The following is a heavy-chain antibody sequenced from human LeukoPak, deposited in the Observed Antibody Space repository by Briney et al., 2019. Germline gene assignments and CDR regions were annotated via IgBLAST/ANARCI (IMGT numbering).Heavy chain of an antibody. CDR1: GYTFTSYG. CDR3: AIERISREPLDAFDI. CDR2: ISAYNGNT. J-gene: IGHJ3*02. D-gene: IGHD1-14*01. V-gene: IGHV1-18*01. Sequence: ASVKVSCKASGYTFTSYGISWVRQAPGQGLEWMGWISAYNGNTNYAQKLQGRVTMTTDTPTSTAYMELRSLRSDDTAVHYCAIERISREPLDAFDIWGQGTMVTVSS.